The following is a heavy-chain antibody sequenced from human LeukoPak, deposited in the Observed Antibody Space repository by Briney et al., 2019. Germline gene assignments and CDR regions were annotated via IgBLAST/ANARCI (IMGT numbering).Heavy chain of an antibody. CDR1: GFTFSSYA. V-gene: IGHV3-23*01. CDR2: ISGSGGST. D-gene: IGHD5-24*01. J-gene: IGHJ4*02. CDR3: AKDMFPDGFWAVDY. Sequence: GGSLRLSCAASGFTFSSYAMSWVRQAPGKGLEWVSAISGSGGSTYYADSVKGRFTISRDNSKTTLYLQLSSLTAEDTAVYYCAKDMFPDGFWAVDYWGQGTPVTVSS.